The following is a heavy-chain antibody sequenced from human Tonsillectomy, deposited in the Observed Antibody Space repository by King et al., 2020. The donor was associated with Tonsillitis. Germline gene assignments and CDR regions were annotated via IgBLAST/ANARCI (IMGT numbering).Heavy chain of an antibody. J-gene: IGHJ4*02. V-gene: IGHV3-30*18. CDR2: ISYTGNDK. CDR1: GFTFRNYG. CDR3: AKGDDSSAWYYFDY. D-gene: IGHD6-19*01. Sequence: VQLVESGGGVVQPGRSLRLSCAASGFTFRNYGIHWVRQAPGKGLEWVALISYTGNDKYYEDSVKGRFTISRDNSKNSLYLQMISLRAADTAVYYCAKGDDSSAWYYFDYWGQGTLVTVSS.